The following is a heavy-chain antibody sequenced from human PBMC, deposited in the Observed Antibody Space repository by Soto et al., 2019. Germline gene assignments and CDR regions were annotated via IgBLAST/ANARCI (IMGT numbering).Heavy chain of an antibody. CDR2: INAGNGNT. CDR1: GYSFTSYA. V-gene: IGHV1-3*01. D-gene: IGHD5-12*01. Sequence: ASVKVSCKASGYSFTSYAIHWMRQAPGQRLEWMGWINAGNGNTKYSQKFQGRVTITRDTSASTAYMELSSLRSEDTAVYYCARSPRGYDYLDYWGQGTLVTVSS. CDR3: ARSPRGYDYLDY. J-gene: IGHJ4*02.